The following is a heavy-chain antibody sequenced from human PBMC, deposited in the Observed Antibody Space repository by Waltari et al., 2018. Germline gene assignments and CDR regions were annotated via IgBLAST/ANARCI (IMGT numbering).Heavy chain of an antibody. V-gene: IGHV1-69*05. CDR2: IIPTFGTA. CDR3: AREKLPAAGPEYAFDI. Sequence: QVQLVQSGAEVKKPGSSVKVSCKASGGTFSSYAISWVRQAPGQGLEWMGRIIPTFGTANYAQKFQGRFTITTDESTSTAYIELSSLISEDTAVYYCAREKLPAAGPEYAFDIWGQGTMVTVSS. CDR1: GGTFSSYA. J-gene: IGHJ3*02. D-gene: IGHD6-13*01.